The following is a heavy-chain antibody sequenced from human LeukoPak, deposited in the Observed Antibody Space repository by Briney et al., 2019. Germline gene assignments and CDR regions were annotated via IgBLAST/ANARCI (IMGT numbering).Heavy chain of an antibody. CDR2: IYYSGST. D-gene: IGHD3-10*01. CDR1: GGSISSGGYY. J-gene: IGHJ4*02. Sequence: SETLSLTCTVSGGSISSGGYYWSWIRQHPGKGLEWIGYIYYSGSTYYNPSLKSRVTISVDTSKNQFSLKLSSVTAADTAVYYCARAPPLRTGISYYFDYWGQGTLVTASS. CDR3: ARAPPLRTGISYYFDY. V-gene: IGHV4-31*03.